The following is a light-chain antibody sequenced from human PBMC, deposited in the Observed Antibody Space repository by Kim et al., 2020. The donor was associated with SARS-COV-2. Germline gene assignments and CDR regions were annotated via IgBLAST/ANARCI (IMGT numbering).Light chain of an antibody. CDR1: QSISSTY. J-gene: IGKJ2*01. Sequence: SPGERATLSCRASQSISSTYRAWYQQRPGQSPTLIIYGASTRATGIPGRFSGSGSGTDFSLTISRLEPEDFAVYYCQFYGGSPLYTFGRGTKLEI. CDR3: QFYGGSPLYT. CDR2: GAS. V-gene: IGKV3-20*01.